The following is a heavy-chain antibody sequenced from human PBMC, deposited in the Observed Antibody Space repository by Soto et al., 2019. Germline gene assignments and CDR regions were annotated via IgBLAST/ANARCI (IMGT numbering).Heavy chain of an antibody. D-gene: IGHD2-8*01. V-gene: IGHV4-31*03. CDR2: IYYGGST. CDR1: GGSIISGGYY. Sequence: PSDTLSLSVTVSGGSIISGGYYCSWNRQHPGKGLDWLRYIYYGGSTYYNPSLKSRVTISVDTSKNQFSLKLSSVTAADTAVYYCASLSLMAPGWSDPWGQGTLVTVSS. J-gene: IGHJ5*02. CDR3: ASLSLMAPGWSDP.